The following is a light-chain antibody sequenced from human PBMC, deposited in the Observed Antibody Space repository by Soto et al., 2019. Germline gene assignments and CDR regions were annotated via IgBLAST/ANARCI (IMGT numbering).Light chain of an antibody. V-gene: IGKV3-20*01. CDR1: QSVSSGY. CDR2: GTS. CDR3: QQYGSSALT. J-gene: IGKJ4*01. Sequence: IVLTQSPGTLSLSPGERATLSCRASQSVSSGYLVWYQQRPGQPPRLLIYGTSNRAAGIPDRFSGSGSGTDFTLTIYRLEPEDSAVYYCQQYGSSALTFGGGPKVEI.